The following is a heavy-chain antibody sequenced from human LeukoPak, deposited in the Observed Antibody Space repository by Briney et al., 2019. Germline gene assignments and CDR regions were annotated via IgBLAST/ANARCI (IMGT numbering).Heavy chain of an antibody. CDR2: IYSSGRT. V-gene: IGHV4-4*07. J-gene: IGHJ4*02. CDR1: GASMSNSF. Sequence: SETLSLTCTVSGASMSNSFWSWIRQPAGKGLEWIGRIYSSGRTNYNPSLKSRDTLSIDTSNNQFSLKLTSVTAADTALYYCARAPAGCCGTCSFVYWGQGTLVTVSS. CDR3: ARAPAGCCGTCSFVY. D-gene: IGHD2-21*01.